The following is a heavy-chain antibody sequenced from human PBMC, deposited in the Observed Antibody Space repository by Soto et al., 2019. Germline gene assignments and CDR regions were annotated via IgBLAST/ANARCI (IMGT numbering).Heavy chain of an antibody. V-gene: IGHV3-74*01. CDR1: GFTFNCYW. D-gene: IGHD2-21*02. J-gene: IGHJ3*01. Sequence: EVQLVESEGGLVQRGGSLRLSCAASGFTFNCYWMHWVRQAPGQGLVWVSHIHSDGSSTTYADSVKGRFTISRDNAKNPLYLQMNSLRAEDTAVYYCARGDKGGFDLWGQGTTVTVSS. CDR2: IHSDGSST. CDR3: ARGDKGGFDL.